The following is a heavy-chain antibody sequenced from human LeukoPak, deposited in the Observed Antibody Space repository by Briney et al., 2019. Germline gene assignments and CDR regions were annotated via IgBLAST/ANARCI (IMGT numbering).Heavy chain of an antibody. CDR2: IWYDGSNK. CDR1: GFTFSSYG. CDR3: AKDRAEWIQLWQMPGGYYFDY. D-gene: IGHD5-18*01. V-gene: IGHV3-33*06. Sequence: GGSLRLSCAASGFTFSSYGMHWVRQAPGKGLEWVAVIWYDGSNKYYADSEKGRFTISRDNSKNTLYLQMNSLRAEDTAVYYCAKDRAEWIQLWQMPGGYYFDYWGQGTLVTVSS. J-gene: IGHJ4*02.